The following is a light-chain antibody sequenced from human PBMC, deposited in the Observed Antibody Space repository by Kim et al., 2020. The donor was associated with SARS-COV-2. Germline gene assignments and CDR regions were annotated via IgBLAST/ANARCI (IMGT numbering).Light chain of an antibody. CDR2: AAS. CDR3: QQSYSTPYS. Sequence: SASIEDKVTITCRASQSISFHLNWYQQKSGKAPKLLIYAASSLQTGVPSTFSGSGSGTGFTLTISSLQPEDFATYYCQQSYSTPYSFGQGTKLEI. CDR1: QSISFH. J-gene: IGKJ2*03. V-gene: IGKV1-39*01.